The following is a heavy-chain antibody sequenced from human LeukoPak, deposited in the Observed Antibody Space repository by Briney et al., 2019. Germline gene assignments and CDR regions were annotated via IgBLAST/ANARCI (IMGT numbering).Heavy chain of an antibody. Sequence: PGGSLRLSCAASGLTVSSDYMIWFRQTPGKGLEGVSVIYSGGTTHYADSVKGRFTISRDNSKNTVFLQMDSLRADDSAVYYCARVYSNFWFDPWGQGTLVTVSS. J-gene: IGHJ5*02. V-gene: IGHV3-66*01. CDR2: IYSGGTT. D-gene: IGHD4-11*01. CDR1: GLTVSSDY. CDR3: ARVYSNFWFDP.